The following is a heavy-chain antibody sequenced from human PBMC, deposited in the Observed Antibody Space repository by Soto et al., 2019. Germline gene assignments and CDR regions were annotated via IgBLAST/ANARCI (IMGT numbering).Heavy chain of an antibody. J-gene: IGHJ4*02. CDR3: ARDHDYAFDY. D-gene: IGHD4-17*01. CDR1: GFSFSSYS. V-gene: IGHV3-48*02. Sequence: PGGSLRLSCAASGFSFSSYSMNWVRQAPGKGPEWTSYISSSNIYYADSVKGRFTISRDNAKNSLYLQMNSLRDEDTAVYYCARDHDYAFDYWGQGILVTVSS. CDR2: ISSSNI.